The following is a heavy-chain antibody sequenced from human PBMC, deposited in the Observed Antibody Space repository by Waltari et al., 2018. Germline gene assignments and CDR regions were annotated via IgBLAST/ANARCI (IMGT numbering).Heavy chain of an antibody. CDR2: INSGNGIT. V-gene: IGHV1-3*01. Sequence: QVQLVQSGAEVKKPGASVKVSCKASGYTFTSYAMHWVRQAPGQRLEWMGWINSGNGITKYSQKFQGRVTITRDTSASTAYMELSSLRSEDTAVYYCARGDSSSSPWFDPWGQGTLVTVSS. D-gene: IGHD6-6*01. CDR1: GYTFTSYA. CDR3: ARGDSSSSPWFDP. J-gene: IGHJ5*02.